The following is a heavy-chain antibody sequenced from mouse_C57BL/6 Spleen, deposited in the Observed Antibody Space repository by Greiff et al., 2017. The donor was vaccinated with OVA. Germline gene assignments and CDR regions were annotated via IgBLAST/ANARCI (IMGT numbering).Heavy chain of an antibody. CDR3: ARWRDGGYLDY. J-gene: IGHJ4*01. CDR2: IPPNSGST. V-gene: IGHV1-64*01. D-gene: IGHD1-2*01. CDR1: GYTFTSYW. Sequence: QVQLQQPGAELVKPGASVKLSCKASGYTFTSYWMHWVQQRPGQGLEWIGMIPPNSGSTNYNEKFKSKATMTVDKSSSTAYMQLSSLTSEDSAVYYCARWRDGGYLDYWGQGTTVTVSS.